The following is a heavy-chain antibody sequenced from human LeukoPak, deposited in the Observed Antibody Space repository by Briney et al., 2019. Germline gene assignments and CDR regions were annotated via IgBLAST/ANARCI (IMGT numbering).Heavy chain of an antibody. CDR1: GFTFSSYG. V-gene: IGHV3-30*02. CDR2: IRYDGSNK. Sequence: PGGSLRLSCAASGFTFSSYGMHWVRQAPGKGLEWVAFIRYDGSNKYYADSVKGRFTISRDNAKNSLYLQMNSLRAEDTAVYYCARENYGDYGGLGYWGQGTLVTVSS. J-gene: IGHJ4*02. D-gene: IGHD4-17*01. CDR3: ARENYGDYGGLGY.